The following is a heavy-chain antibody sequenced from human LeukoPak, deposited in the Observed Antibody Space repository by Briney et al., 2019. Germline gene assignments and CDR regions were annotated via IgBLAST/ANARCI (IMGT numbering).Heavy chain of an antibody. CDR2: IIPILGTA. V-gene: IGHV1-69*13. CDR3: GGVEYYYDSSGYFPLPFDY. J-gene: IGHJ4*02. D-gene: IGHD3-22*01. Sequence: SVKVSCKASGGTFSSYAISWVRQAPGQGLEWMGGIIPILGTANYAQKFQGRVTITADESTSTAYMELSSLRSEDTAVYYCGGVEYYYDSSGYFPLPFDYWGQGTLVTVSS. CDR1: GGTFSSYA.